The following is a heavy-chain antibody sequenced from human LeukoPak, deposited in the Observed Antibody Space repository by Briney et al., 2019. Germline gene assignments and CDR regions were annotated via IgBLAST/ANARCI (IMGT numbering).Heavy chain of an antibody. V-gene: IGHV1-18*01. D-gene: IGHD2-2*01. Sequence: SVKVSCKASGYTFTSYGISWVRQAPGQGLEWMGWISAYNGNTNYAQKLQGRVTMTTDTSTSTAYMELRSLRSDDTAVYYCARGRHSTSPHFPLDYWGQGTLVTVSS. J-gene: IGHJ4*02. CDR3: ARGRHSTSPHFPLDY. CDR1: GYTFTSYG. CDR2: ISAYNGNT.